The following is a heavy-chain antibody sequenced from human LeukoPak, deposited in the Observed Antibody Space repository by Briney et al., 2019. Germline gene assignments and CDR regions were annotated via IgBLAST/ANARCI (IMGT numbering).Heavy chain of an antibody. CDR1: GFTFSSYW. D-gene: IGHD4-17*01. CDR3: ARDPTVTTRYWYFDL. J-gene: IGHJ2*01. V-gene: IGHV3-74*01. CDR2: INSDGSST. Sequence: QPGGSLRLSCAASGFTFSSYWMHWVRQAPGKGLVWVSHINSDGSSTSYAASVKGRFTISRDNAKNTLYLQMNSLRAEDTAVYYCARDPTVTTRYWYFDLWGRGTLATVSS.